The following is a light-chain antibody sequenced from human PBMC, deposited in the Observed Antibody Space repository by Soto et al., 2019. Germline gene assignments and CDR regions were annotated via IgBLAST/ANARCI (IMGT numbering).Light chain of an antibody. J-gene: IGLJ1*01. V-gene: IGLV1-40*01. CDR1: SSSVGAGYD. Sequence: QSVLTQPPSVSGAPGQRVTTSCTGSSSSVGAGYDVHWYQHLPGTAPKLLIFSNTNRPSGVPDRFSGSKSGNTASLTISGLQAEDEAEYYCSLYTSDSTYVFGTGTKV. CDR3: SLYTSDSTYV. CDR2: SNT.